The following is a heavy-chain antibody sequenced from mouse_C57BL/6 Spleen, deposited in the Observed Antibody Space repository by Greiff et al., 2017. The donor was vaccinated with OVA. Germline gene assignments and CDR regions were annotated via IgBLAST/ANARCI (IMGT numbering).Heavy chain of an antibody. CDR3: TRRPNYYGSTYFDY. J-gene: IGHJ2*01. Sequence: VQLQQSGAELVRPGASVTLSCKASGYTFTDYEMHWVKQTPVHGLEWIGAIDPETGGTAYNQKFKGKAILTADKSSSTAYMELRSLTSEDSAVYYCTRRPNYYGSTYFDYWGQGTTLTVSS. CDR1: GYTFTDYE. CDR2: IDPETGGT. D-gene: IGHD1-1*01. V-gene: IGHV1-15*01.